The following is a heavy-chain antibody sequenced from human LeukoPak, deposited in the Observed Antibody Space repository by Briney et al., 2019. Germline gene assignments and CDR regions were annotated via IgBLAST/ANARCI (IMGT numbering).Heavy chain of an antibody. D-gene: IGHD6-6*01. CDR1: GFTFSSYS. Sequence: GGSLRLSCAASGFTFSSYSMNWVRQAPGKGLEWVSSISSSSSYIYYADSVKGRFTISRDNAKNSLHLQMNSLRAEDTAVYYCARARAAARFDYWGQGTLVTVSS. CDR3: ARARAAARFDY. J-gene: IGHJ4*02. V-gene: IGHV3-21*01. CDR2: ISSSSSYI.